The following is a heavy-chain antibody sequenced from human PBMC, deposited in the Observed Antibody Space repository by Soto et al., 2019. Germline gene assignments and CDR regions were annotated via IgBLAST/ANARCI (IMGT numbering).Heavy chain of an antibody. Sequence: PGGSLRLSCAASGFTFSSYGMHWVRQAPGKGLEWVAVIWYDGSNKYYADSVKGRFTISRDNSKNTLYLQMNSLRAEDTAVYYCARDQVVVGPDAFDIWGQGTMVTVSS. CDR3: ARDQVVVGPDAFDI. D-gene: IGHD2-15*01. CDR2: IWYDGSNK. J-gene: IGHJ3*02. CDR1: GFTFSSYG. V-gene: IGHV3-33*01.